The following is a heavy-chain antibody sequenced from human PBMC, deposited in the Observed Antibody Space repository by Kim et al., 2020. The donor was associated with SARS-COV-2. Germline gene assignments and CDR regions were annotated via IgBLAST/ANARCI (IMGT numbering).Heavy chain of an antibody. Sequence: ISSSSSYIYYADSVKGRFTISRDNAKNSLYLKMNSLRAEDTAVYYCATYVWGQGTTVTVSS. CDR2: ISSSSSYI. J-gene: IGHJ6*02. CDR3: ATYV. V-gene: IGHV3-21*01.